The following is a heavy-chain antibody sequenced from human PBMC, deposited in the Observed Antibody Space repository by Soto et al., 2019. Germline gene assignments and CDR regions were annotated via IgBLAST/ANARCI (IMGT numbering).Heavy chain of an antibody. D-gene: IGHD1-26*01. J-gene: IGHJ6*02. CDR3: AREGWEVTYGMDV. V-gene: IGHV1-3*01. Sequence: WASVKVSCKASGYTFTSYAMHWMRQVPGQRLEWMGWINAGNGNTKYSQKFQGRVTITRDTSASTAYMELSSLRSEDTAVYYCAREGWEVTYGMDVWGQGTTVTVSS. CDR2: INAGNGNT. CDR1: GYTFTSYA.